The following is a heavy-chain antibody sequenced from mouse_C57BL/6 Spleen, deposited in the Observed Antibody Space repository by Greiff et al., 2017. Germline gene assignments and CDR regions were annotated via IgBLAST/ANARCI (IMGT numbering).Heavy chain of an antibody. D-gene: IGHD2-13*01. CDR2: IDPNSGGT. Sequence: VQLQQSGAELVKPGASVKLSCKASGYTFTSYWMHWVKPRPGRGLEWMGRIDPNSGGTKYNEKFKSKATLTVDKPSSTAYMQLSSLTSEDSAVYYCARGTVTTVSYYAMDYWGQGTSVTVSS. CDR3: ARGTVTTVSYYAMDY. CDR1: GYTFTSYW. J-gene: IGHJ4*01. V-gene: IGHV1-72*01.